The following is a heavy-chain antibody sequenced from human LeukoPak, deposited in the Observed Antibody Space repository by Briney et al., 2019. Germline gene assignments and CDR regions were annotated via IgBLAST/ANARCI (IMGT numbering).Heavy chain of an antibody. D-gene: IGHD4-23*01. CDR2: IKQDGSEK. Sequence: GGSLRLSCAASGFTFSNYWMTWVRQAPGKGLEWVANIKQDGSEKYYVDSVKGRFTISRDNAKNSLYLQMNSLRAEDTAVYYCASPTLTTVVTGAFDIWGQGTMVTVSS. J-gene: IGHJ3*02. CDR3: ASPTLTTVVTGAFDI. CDR1: GFTFSNYW. V-gene: IGHV3-7*01.